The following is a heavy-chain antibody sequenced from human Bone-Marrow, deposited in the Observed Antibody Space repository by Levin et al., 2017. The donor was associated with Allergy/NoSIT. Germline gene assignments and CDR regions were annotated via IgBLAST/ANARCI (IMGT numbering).Heavy chain of an antibody. V-gene: IGHV4-59*01. CDR3: ARVGGDWVVISATPNWYFDV. J-gene: IGHJ2*01. D-gene: IGHD2-15*01. Sequence: SETLSLTCSVSGASLSSYYWSWIRQPPGKGLEWIGYIYYSGGTSDNPSLKSRVTMSRDTSKKQRSLKLSSVTAADTAVYYCARVGGDWVVISATPNWYFDVWGRGTLVTVSS. CDR1: GASLSSYY. CDR2: IYYSGGT.